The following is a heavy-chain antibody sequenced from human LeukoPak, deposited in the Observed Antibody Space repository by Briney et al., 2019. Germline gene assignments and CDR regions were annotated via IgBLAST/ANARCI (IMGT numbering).Heavy chain of an antibody. CDR2: ISYDGSNK. CDR3: AKEEVGYYYGSGSYSGVDY. V-gene: IGHV3-30*18. CDR1: GFTFSSYG. Sequence: GGSLRLSCAASGFTFSSYGMHWVRQAPGKGLEWVAVISYDGSNKYYADSVKGRFTISRDNSKNTLYLQMNSLRAEDTAVYYCAKEEVGYYYGSGSYSGVDYWGQGTLVTVSS. J-gene: IGHJ4*02. D-gene: IGHD3-10*01.